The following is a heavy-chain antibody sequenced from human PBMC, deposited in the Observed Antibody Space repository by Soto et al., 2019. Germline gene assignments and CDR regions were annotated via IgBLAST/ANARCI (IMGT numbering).Heavy chain of an antibody. V-gene: IGHV1-3*04. D-gene: IGHD2-2*01. Sequence: QVHLVQSGAEVKKPGASVKISCEASGYTFTRYTLHWVRQAPGQRLEWMGWINTDNGNTGYSQKFQGRVTVVRDTSARIGYMELSSLMSGDTAVYYCARDFDQGSFDYWGQGTLVTVSS. CDR1: GYTFTRYT. J-gene: IGHJ4*02. CDR2: INTDNGNT. CDR3: ARDFDQGSFDY.